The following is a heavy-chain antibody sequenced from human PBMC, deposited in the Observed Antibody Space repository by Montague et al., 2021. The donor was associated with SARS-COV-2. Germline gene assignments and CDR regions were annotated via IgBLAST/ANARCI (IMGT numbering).Heavy chain of an antibody. CDR1: GGSFCGHS. CDR3: ARGRTGAGPATALGLGFFYSYFMDV. J-gene: IGHJ6*03. CDR2: VSESGSI. D-gene: IGHD1-26*01. Sequence: SETLSLTCAVYGGSFCGHSWNWVRQPPGKGLEWIGEVSESGSINYNPSLKNRVAISVATSTNQYSLKLSSLTAADTAVYFCARGRTGAGPATALGLGFFYSYFMDVWGKGTTVFVSS. V-gene: IGHV4-34*01.